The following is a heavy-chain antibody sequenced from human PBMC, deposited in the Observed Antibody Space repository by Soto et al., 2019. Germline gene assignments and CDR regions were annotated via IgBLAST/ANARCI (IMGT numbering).Heavy chain of an antibody. CDR3: VKDIYLLGIWYFDL. Sequence: EQLAESGGGVVQSGRSLRLSCEASGFTFSSFGMHWVRQAPGKGLEWVAVISYDGSNTYFADSVKGRFTISRDNSKNTVYLQMNSLRFEDTAVYYCVKDIYLLGIWYFDLWGRGSLVSVST. CDR2: ISYDGSNT. CDR1: GFTFSSFG. D-gene: IGHD3-16*01. V-gene: IGHV3-30*18. J-gene: IGHJ2*01.